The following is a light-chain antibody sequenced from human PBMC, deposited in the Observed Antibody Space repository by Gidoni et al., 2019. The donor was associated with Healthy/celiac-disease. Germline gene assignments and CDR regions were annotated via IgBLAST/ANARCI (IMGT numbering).Light chain of an antibody. CDR3: QQYNNWPL. V-gene: IGKV3-15*01. CDR1: QSVSSN. Sequence: EIVMTQSPATLSVSPGERATLSCRASQSVSSNLAWYQQKPGQAPRLLIYGASTRATGIPARFSGSGSGTEFTLTISSLQSEDFAVYYCQQYNNWPLFXPXTKVDIK. J-gene: IGKJ3*01. CDR2: GAS.